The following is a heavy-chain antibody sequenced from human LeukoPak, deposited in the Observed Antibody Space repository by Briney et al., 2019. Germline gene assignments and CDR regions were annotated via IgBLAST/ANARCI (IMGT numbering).Heavy chain of an antibody. CDR2: IYYSGST. CDR1: GGSISSHY. CDR3: ARSVPFDP. V-gene: IGHV4-59*11. J-gene: IGHJ5*02. Sequence: SETLSLTCTVSGGSISSHYWSWIRQPPGKGLEWIGYIYYSGSTNYNPSLKSRVTISVDTSKNQFSLKLSSVTAADTAVYYCARSVPFDPWGQGTLVTVSS.